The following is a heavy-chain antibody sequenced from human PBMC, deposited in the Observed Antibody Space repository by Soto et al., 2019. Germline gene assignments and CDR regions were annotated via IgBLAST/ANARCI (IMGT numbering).Heavy chain of an antibody. CDR1: GGSFSGYY. CDR3: ARAKGRAAPTPAYYYYYGMDV. J-gene: IGHJ6*02. D-gene: IGHD1-26*01. CDR2: INHSGST. V-gene: IGHV4-34*01. Sequence: XGTLSLTCAVYGGSFSGYYWSWIRQPPGKGLEWIGEINHSGSTNYNPSLKSRVTISVDTSKNQFSLKLSSVTAADTAVYYCARAKGRAAPTPAYYYYYGMDVWGQGTTVTVSS.